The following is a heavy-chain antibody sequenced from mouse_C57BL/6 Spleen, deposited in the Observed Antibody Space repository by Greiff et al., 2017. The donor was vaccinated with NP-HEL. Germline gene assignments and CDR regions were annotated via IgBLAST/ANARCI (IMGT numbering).Heavy chain of an antibody. CDR2: IYPGDGDT. J-gene: IGHJ3*01. CDR3: ARTDYSNYRLAC. D-gene: IGHD2-5*01. Sequence: VQLQQSGPELVKPGASVKISCKASGYAFSSSWMNWVKQRPGKGLEWIGRIYPGDGDTNYNGKYKGKSTLTADKYSSTAYMQLSSLTYEDAAVYFCARTDYSNYRLACWSQRTLVTVSA. V-gene: IGHV1-82*01. CDR1: GYAFSSSW.